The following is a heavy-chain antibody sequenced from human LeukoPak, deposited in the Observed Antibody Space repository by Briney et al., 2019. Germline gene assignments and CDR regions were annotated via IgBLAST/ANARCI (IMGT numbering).Heavy chain of an antibody. J-gene: IGHJ4*02. CDR3: ARANYYGSGSYISRGQIFDY. D-gene: IGHD3-10*01. Sequence: PSETLSLTRTVSDYSVGSGYYWASIRQPPGKGLEWIGSSYHSGSTYYNPSLKSRVTISIDTSKNQFSLKLSSVTAADTAVYYCARANYYGSGSYISRGQIFDYWGQGTLVTVSS. CDR1: DYSVGSGYY. V-gene: IGHV4-38-2*02. CDR2: SYHSGST.